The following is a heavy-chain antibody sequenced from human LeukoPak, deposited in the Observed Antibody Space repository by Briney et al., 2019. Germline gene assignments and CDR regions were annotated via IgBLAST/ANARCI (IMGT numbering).Heavy chain of an antibody. D-gene: IGHD3-22*01. Sequence: SVKVSCKASGGTFSSYAISWVRQAPGQGLEWMGRIIPILGIANYAQKFQGRVTITADKSTGTAYMELSSLRSEDTAVYYCARDTWDYYDSSGYYGLAFDIWGQGTMVTVSS. J-gene: IGHJ3*02. CDR2: IIPILGIA. CDR3: ARDTWDYYDSSGYYGLAFDI. CDR1: GGTFSSYA. V-gene: IGHV1-69*04.